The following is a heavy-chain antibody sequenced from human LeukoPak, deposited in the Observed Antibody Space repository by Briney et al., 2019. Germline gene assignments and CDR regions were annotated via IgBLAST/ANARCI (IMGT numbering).Heavy chain of an antibody. V-gene: IGHV3-66*01. Sequence: GGSLRLSCAASGFTVSSDYMSWVRQAPGKGLEWVSIIYSGGSTYYGDSVKGRFTISRDNSKNTLYLQMNSLRADDTVVYYCARAEGRRSRGNWFDPWGQGTLVTVSS. J-gene: IGHJ5*02. CDR3: ARAEGRRSRGNWFDP. D-gene: IGHD3-10*01. CDR2: IYSGGST. CDR1: GFTVSSDY.